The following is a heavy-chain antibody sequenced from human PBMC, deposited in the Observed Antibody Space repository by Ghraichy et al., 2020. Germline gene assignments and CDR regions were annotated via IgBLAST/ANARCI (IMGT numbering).Heavy chain of an antibody. CDR3: ARPGTLVVIHRQDAFDI. J-gene: IGHJ3*02. Sequence: SETLSLTCTVSGGSISSSSYYWGWIRQPPGKGLEWIGSIYYSGSTYYNPSLKSRVTISVDTSKNQFSLKLSSVTAADTAVYYCARPGTLVVIHRQDAFDIWGQGTMVTVSS. V-gene: IGHV4-39*01. CDR2: IYYSGST. D-gene: IGHD3-22*01. CDR1: GGSISSSSYY.